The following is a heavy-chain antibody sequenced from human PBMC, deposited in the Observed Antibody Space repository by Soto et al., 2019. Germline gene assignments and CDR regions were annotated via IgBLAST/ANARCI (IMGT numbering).Heavy chain of an antibody. J-gene: IGHJ4*02. CDR1: GFTFGNYA. CDR2: ISGNSGNT. CDR3: AKVHLSRRYFDY. V-gene: IGHV3-23*01. Sequence: PGGSLRLSCAASGFTFGNYAMNWVRQAPGKGLEWVSSISGNSGNTYFADSVKGRFTISRDNSKNTLYLQLNSLRADDTAVYYCAKVHLSRRYFDYWGQGTLVTSPQ. D-gene: IGHD3-16*02.